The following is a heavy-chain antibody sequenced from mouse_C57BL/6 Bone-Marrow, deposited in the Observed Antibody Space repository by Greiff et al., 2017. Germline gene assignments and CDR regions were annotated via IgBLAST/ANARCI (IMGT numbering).Heavy chain of an antibody. CDR3: ARKGAKFITTVALDY. CDR1: GYTFTSYG. CDR2: IYPRSGNT. Sequence: QVQLQQSGAELARPGASVKLSCKASGYTFTSYGISWVKQRTGQGLEWIGEIYPRSGNTYYNEKFKGKATLTADKSSSTAYMELRSLTSEYSAVYFCARKGAKFITTVALDYWGQGTTLTVSS. V-gene: IGHV1-81*01. J-gene: IGHJ2*01. D-gene: IGHD1-1*01.